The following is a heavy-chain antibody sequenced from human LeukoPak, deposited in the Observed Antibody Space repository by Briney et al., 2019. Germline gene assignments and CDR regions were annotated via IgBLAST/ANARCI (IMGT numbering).Heavy chain of an antibody. J-gene: IGHJ3*02. Sequence: GESLKISCKGSGYSFTSYWIGWVRQMPGKGLEWMGIINPGDSDTRYRPSFQGQVTISADKSISTAYLQWSSLKASDTAMYYCARHSSPIPVAGTYAFDIWGQGTMVTVSS. CDR2: INPGDSDT. CDR3: ARHSSPIPVAGTYAFDI. V-gene: IGHV5-51*01. D-gene: IGHD6-19*01. CDR1: GYSFTSYW.